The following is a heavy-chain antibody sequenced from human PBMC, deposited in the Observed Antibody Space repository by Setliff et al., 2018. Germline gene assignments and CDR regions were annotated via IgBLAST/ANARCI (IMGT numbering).Heavy chain of an antibody. CDR3: TRSRGPRVVLAADFDF. CDR1: GYTFTGYY. V-gene: IGHV1-2*02. CDR2: ISPYSGES. J-gene: IGHJ4*02. D-gene: IGHD3-16*01. Sequence: GASVKVSCKASGYTFTGYYFHWVRQAPGQGLEWMGWISPYSGESNYAQKFQDRLTVTADTSTKTTYMELRSLTSDDTAVYFCTRSRGPRVVLAADFDFWSQGTRVTVSS.